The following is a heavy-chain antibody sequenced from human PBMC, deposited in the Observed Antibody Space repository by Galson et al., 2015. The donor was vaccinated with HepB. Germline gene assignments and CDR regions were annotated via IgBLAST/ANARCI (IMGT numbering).Heavy chain of an antibody. D-gene: IGHD6-19*01. CDR3: ARAAAGPGYSSGWYFH. Sequence: SVKVSCKASGYTFTSYYMHWVRQAPGQGLEWMGIINPSGGSTSYAQKFQDRVTMTRDTSTSTVYMELSSLRSEDTAVYYCARAAAGPGYSSGWYFHWGQGTLVTVSS. J-gene: IGHJ4*02. V-gene: IGHV1-46*01. CDR2: INPSGGST. CDR1: GYTFTSYY.